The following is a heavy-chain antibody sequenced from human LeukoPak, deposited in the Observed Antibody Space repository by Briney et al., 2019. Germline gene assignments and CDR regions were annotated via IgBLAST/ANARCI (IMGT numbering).Heavy chain of an antibody. CDR3: VKDPSGNYFYFDY. CDR1: GFTFSSYA. D-gene: IGHD1-26*01. Sequence: GGSLRLSCAASGFTFSSYAMSWVRQAPGKGLEYASGISSDGGRTNYADSVKARFTISRDNSKVTLYLQMTSLRPEDTAIYYCVKDPSGNYFYFDYWGQGTLVTVSS. CDR2: ISSDGGRT. V-gene: IGHV3-64D*09. J-gene: IGHJ4*02.